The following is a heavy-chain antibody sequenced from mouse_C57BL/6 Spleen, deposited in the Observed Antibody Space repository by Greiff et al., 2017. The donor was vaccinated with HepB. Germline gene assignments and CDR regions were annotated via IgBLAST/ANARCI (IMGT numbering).Heavy chain of an antibody. CDR1: GYAFSSYW. V-gene: IGHV1-80*01. CDR2: IYPGDGDT. J-gene: IGHJ2*01. Sequence: VQLQQSGAELVKPGASVKISCKASGYAFSSYWMNWVKQRPGKGLEWIGQIYPGDGDTNYNGKFKGKATLTADKSSSTAYMQLSSLTSEDSAVYFCARGDYDSSSYHFDYWGQGTTLTVSS. D-gene: IGHD1-1*01. CDR3: ARGDYDSSSYHFDY.